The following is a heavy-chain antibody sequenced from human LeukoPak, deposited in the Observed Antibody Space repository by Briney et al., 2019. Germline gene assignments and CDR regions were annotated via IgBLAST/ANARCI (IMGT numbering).Heavy chain of an antibody. D-gene: IGHD5-18*01. Sequence: ASAKVSCKASGYTFTDYYVHWVRQAPGQGLEWMGWIIPNSGGTNYAQKFQGRVTMTRDTSISTAYMDLTSLTSDDTAVYYCATPFTRYGYWGQGTLVTVSS. CDR2: IIPNSGGT. CDR1: GYTFTDYY. V-gene: IGHV1-2*02. J-gene: IGHJ4*02. CDR3: ATPFTRYGY.